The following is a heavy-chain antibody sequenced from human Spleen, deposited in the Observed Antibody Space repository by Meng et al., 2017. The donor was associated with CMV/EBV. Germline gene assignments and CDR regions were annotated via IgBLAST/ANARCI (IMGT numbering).Heavy chain of an antibody. CDR3: ARHVNLVRVQLADFDY. V-gene: IGHV4-38-2*02. CDR2: IYHSGST. J-gene: IGHJ4*02. Sequence: SETLSLTCTVSGYSISSGYYWGWIRQPPGKGLEWIGSIYHSGSTYYNPSLKSRVTISVDTSKNQFSLKLSSVTAADTAVYYCARHVNLVRVQLADFDYWGQGTLVTVSS. D-gene: IGHD6-6*01. CDR1: GYSISSGYY.